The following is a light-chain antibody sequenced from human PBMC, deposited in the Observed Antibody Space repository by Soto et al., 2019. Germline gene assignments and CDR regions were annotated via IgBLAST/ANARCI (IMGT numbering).Light chain of an antibody. CDR3: QQYGSSPFLT. CDR2: DAS. V-gene: IGKV3-20*01. Sequence: EIVLTQSPGTLSLSPGERATLSCRASQSVSSSYLAWYQQKPGQAPRLLIYDASSRATGIPDRFSGSGSGTDFTLTISRLEPEDFAVYYCQQYGSSPFLTFGGGTKVEIK. J-gene: IGKJ4*01. CDR1: QSVSSSY.